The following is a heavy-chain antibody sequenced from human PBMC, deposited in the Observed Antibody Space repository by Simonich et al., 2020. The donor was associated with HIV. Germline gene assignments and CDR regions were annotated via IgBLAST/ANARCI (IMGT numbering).Heavy chain of an antibody. J-gene: IGHJ6*03. CDR2: IRIKSNNYAT. V-gene: IGHV3-73*01. CDR1: GFTFSGSA. Sequence: GGGMVQPGGSLKLSCAASGFTFSGSAIHWVRQASGKGLEWVGRIRIKSNNYATAYAASVKGRFTIYRDDSKNTAYLQMNSLKTEDTDVYYCASDPYYYYVDVWGKGTTVTVSS. CDR3: ASDPYYYYVDV.